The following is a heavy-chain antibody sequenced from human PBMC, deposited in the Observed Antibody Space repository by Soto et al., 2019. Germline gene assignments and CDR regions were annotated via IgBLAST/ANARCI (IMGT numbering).Heavy chain of an antibody. V-gene: IGHV1-18*01. CDR3: ARDFYYDFNWFDP. Sequence: ASVKVSCKASGYAFSTYGVNWVRQAPGQGLEWMGWISAHSSKTDYAHNLQGRVTMTTDTSTATAYMELRSLRSDDTAVYYCARDFYYDFNWFDPWGQGTLVTVSS. D-gene: IGHD3-22*01. CDR1: GYAFSTYG. CDR2: ISAHSSKT. J-gene: IGHJ5*02.